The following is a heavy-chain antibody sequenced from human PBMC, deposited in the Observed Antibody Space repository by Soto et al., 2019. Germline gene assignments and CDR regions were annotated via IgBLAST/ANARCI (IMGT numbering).Heavy chain of an antibody. CDR2: IIPIFGTA. V-gene: IGHV1-69*13. D-gene: IGHD6-13*01. Sequence: ASVKVSCKASGGTFSSYAISWVRQAPGQGLEWMGGIIPIFGTANYAQKFQGRVTITADESTSTAYMELSSLRSEDTAVYYCARDWVAAAGTNYYYGMDVWGQGTTVTVS. CDR1: GGTFSSYA. CDR3: ARDWVAAAGTNYYYGMDV. J-gene: IGHJ6*02.